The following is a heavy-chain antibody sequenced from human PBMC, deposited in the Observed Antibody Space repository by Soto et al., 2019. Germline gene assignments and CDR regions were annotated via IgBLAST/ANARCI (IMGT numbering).Heavy chain of an antibody. J-gene: IGHJ6*02. Sequence: ASVKVSCKASGYTFTGYYMHWVRQAPEQGLEWMGWINPNSGGTNYAQKFQGRVTMTRDTSISTAYMELSRLRSDDTAVYYCARDQDTFRLVVVTSYGMDVWGQGTTVTVSS. CDR2: INPNSGGT. CDR1: GYTFTGYY. V-gene: IGHV1-2*02. D-gene: IGHD3-22*01. CDR3: ARDQDTFRLVVVTSYGMDV.